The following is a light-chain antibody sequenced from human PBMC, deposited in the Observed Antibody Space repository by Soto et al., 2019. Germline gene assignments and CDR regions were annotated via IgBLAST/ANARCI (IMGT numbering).Light chain of an antibody. CDR3: CSYTTSNTRQIV. V-gene: IGLV2-14*03. J-gene: IGLJ1*01. CDR2: DVS. CDR1: SSDVGGYNY. Sequence: QSVLTQPASVSGSPGQSITISCTGTSSDVGGYNYVSWYQHHPGKAHKLMIYDVSNRPSGVSNRFSGSKSGNTASLTISGLRPEDEADYYCCSYTTSNTRQIVFGTGTKVTVL.